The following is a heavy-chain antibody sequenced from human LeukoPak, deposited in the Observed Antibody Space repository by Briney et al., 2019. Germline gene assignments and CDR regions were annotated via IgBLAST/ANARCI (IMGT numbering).Heavy chain of an antibody. CDR3: ARDSSGYDFWSGYYTWPKGDAFDI. D-gene: IGHD3-3*01. J-gene: IGHJ3*02. CDR2: ISSSSSTI. Sequence: GGSLRLSCAASGFTFSFYSMNWVRQAPGKGLEWVSYISSSSSTIYYADSVKGRFTFSRDNAKNSLYLQMNSLRAEDTAVYYCARDSSGYDFWSGYYTWPKGDAFDIWGQGTMVTVSS. V-gene: IGHV3-48*01. CDR1: GFTFSFYS.